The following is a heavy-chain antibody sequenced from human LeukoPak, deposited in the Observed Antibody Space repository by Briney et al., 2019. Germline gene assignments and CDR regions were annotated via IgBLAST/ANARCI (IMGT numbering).Heavy chain of an antibody. CDR2: ISYDGSNK. CDR1: GFTFSSYA. V-gene: IGHV3-30-3*01. Sequence: GGSLRLSCAASGFTFSSYAMHWVRQAPGKGLEWVAVISYDGSNKYYADSVKGRFTISGDNSKNTLYLQMNSLRAEDTAVYYCAREPLEWELLAAFDYWGQGTLVTVSS. CDR3: AREPLEWELLAAFDY. D-gene: IGHD1-26*01. J-gene: IGHJ4*02.